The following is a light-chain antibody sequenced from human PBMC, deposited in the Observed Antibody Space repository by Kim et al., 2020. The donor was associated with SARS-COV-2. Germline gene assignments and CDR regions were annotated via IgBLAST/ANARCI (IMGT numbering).Light chain of an antibody. CDR2: GAS. Sequence: EIVMTQSPATLSVFPGERATLSCRASQSVSSNLAWYQQKPGQAPRLLIYGASTRATGIPGRFSGSGSGTEFTLTISSLQSEDFAVYYCQQYNNWLTWTFGQGTKVDIK. V-gene: IGKV3-15*01. J-gene: IGKJ1*01. CDR1: QSVSSN. CDR3: QQYNNWLTWT.